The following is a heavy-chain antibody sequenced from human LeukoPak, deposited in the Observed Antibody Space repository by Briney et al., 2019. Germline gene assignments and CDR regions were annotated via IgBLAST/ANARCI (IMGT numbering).Heavy chain of an antibody. Sequence: GGSLRLSCAASGFTFSSYGMRWVRQAPGKGLEWVAVIWYDGSNKDYADSVKGRFTISRDNSKNTLYLQMNSLRAEDTALYSCAGAPGRWPNNWFDPWGQGTLVTVSS. CDR2: IWYDGSNK. CDR3: AGAPGRWPNNWFDP. CDR1: GFTFSSYG. D-gene: IGHD6-13*01. J-gene: IGHJ5*02. V-gene: IGHV3-33*01.